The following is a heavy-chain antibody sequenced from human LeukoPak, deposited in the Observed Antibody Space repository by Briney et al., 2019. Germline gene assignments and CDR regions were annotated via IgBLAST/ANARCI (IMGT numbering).Heavy chain of an antibody. Sequence: SETLSLTWTVSGXSISSYYWSWIRQPPGKGLEWIGNIYDSGSTNYNPSLKSRLTISVDTSKNQCSLKLSSVTAADTAVYYCARQSISGSSLSYFDYWGQGTLVNVSS. D-gene: IGHD3-22*01. CDR1: GXSISSYY. V-gene: IGHV4-59*01. J-gene: IGHJ4*02. CDR3: ARQSISGSSLSYFDY. CDR2: IYDSGST.